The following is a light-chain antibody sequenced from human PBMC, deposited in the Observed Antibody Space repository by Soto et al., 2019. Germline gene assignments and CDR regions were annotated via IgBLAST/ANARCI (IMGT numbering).Light chain of an antibody. CDR3: ATWDDSLNAAV. V-gene: IGLV1-44*01. CDR1: TSNIAGNT. J-gene: IGLJ7*01. CDR2: IDD. Sequence: QSALPQPPSLSGTPGQRVTISCSGSTSNIAGNTVHWYQHLPEKAPKLLIYIDDQRPSGVPDRFSGSKAGTSASLAISGLQSEAEADYYCATWDDSLNAAVFGGGTQLTVL.